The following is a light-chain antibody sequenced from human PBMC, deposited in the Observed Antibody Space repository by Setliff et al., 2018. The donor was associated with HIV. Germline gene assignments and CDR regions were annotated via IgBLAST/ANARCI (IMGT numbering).Light chain of an antibody. CDR3: YSYTNSRTLV. CDR2: EVS. J-gene: IGLJ3*02. Sequence: QSALTQPASVSGSPGQSITISCTGTNRDVGGGQGYVSWYQHFPGKAPKLVIYEVSNRPSGVSNRFSGSKSGNTASLTISDLQADDEADYYCYSYTNSRTLVFGGGTKVTVL. V-gene: IGLV2-14*01. CDR1: NRDVGGGQGY.